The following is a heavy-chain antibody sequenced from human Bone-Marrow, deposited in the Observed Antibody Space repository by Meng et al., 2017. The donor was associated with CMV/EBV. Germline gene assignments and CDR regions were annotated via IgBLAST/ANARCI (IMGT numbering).Heavy chain of an antibody. D-gene: IGHD2-21*01. CDR3: ARVDTPTQGGGDYYSEMDV. J-gene: IGHJ6*02. Sequence: SVKVSCKDCGCTFTSYGISWLRQAPGQGLEWIGWISAYNGNTNYAQKLQGRVTMTTDTSTSTAYMELWSVRSDYTAVYYGARVDTPTQGGGDYYSEMDVWGQGTTVTVSS. V-gene: IGHV1-18*01. CDR2: ISAYNGNT. CDR1: GCTFTSYG.